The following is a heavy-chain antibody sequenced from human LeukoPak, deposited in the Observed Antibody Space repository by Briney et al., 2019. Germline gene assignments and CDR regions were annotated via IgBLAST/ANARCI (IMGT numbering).Heavy chain of an antibody. V-gene: IGHV3-30*18. CDR1: GFTFSSYG. CDR3: AKDQLRYSSGWYVHPIDY. CDR2: ISYDGSNK. Sequence: PGGSLRLSCAASGFTFSSYGMHWVRQAPGKGLEWVAVISYDGSNKYYADSVKGRFTISRDNSKSTLYLQMNSLRAEDTAVYYCAKDQLRYSSGWYVHPIDYWGQGTLVTVSS. J-gene: IGHJ4*02. D-gene: IGHD6-19*01.